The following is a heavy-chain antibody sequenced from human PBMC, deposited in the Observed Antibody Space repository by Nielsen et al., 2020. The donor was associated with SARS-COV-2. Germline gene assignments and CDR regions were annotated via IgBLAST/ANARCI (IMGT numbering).Heavy chain of an antibody. D-gene: IGHD3-10*01. CDR2: ISSSSSYI. Sequence: GGSLRLSCAASGFTFSSYSMNWVRQAPGKGLEWVSSISSSSSYICYADSVKGRFTISRDNAKNSLYLQMNSLRAEDTAVYYCARDAGTNFDYWGQGTLVTVSS. J-gene: IGHJ4*02. V-gene: IGHV3-21*01. CDR1: GFTFSSYS. CDR3: ARDAGTNFDY.